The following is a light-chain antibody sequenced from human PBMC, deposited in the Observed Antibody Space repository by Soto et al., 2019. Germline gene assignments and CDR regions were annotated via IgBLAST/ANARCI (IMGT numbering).Light chain of an antibody. CDR1: QSISSW. CDR2: KES. J-gene: IGKJ1*01. Sequence: DIQMTQSPSTLSASVGDRVTITCRASQSISSWLAWYQQKPGKAPKLLIYKESSLESGVASRFSGSGSGTEFTLTISSLQPDDFATYYCQQYNNYPWTFGQGTKVEIK. V-gene: IGKV1-5*03. CDR3: QQYNNYPWT.